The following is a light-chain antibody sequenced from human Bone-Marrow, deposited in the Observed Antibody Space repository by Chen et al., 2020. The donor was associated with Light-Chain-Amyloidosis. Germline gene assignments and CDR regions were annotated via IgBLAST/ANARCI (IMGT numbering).Light chain of an antibody. V-gene: IGKV3-20*01. CDR1: QTISSNY. CDR3: QQYGSSPQT. Sequence: EIVLTQSPATLSLSPGERATLSCWASQTISSNYLAWYQQRPGQAPRLLIYGASSRTTGIPGRFSGSGSGTDFTLTISRLEPEDFAVYYCQQYGSSPQTFGQGTKVEIK. J-gene: IGKJ1*01. CDR2: GAS.